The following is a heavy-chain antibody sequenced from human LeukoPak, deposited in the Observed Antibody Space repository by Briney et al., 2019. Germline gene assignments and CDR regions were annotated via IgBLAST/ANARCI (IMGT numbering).Heavy chain of an antibody. CDR2: IWLAGSNK. CDR3: AREGLGDSSGYYLGH. Sequence: GGSPRLSCAASGFTSSSYSMQWVREAPGKGLERVEEIWLAGSNKYYADSVRGRFTISRDNSKNTLYLQMNSLRAEDTAWYYCAREGLGDSSGYYLGHWGQGTLVTVSS. CDR1: GFTSSSYS. D-gene: IGHD3-22*01. V-gene: IGHV3-33*01. J-gene: IGHJ4*02.